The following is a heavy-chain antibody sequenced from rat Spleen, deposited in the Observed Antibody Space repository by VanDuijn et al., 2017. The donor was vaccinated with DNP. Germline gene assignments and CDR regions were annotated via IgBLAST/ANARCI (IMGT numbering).Heavy chain of an antibody. Sequence: QVQLKESGPGLVQPSQTLSLTCTVSGFSLTDYNVHWVRQPPGKGLEWMGRIQSGGITNYNPALKSRLSISRDTSKSQVFLNMNSLQTEDTALYFCTRSMTSWGQGVMVTVSS. V-gene: IGHV2-19*01. CDR1: GFSLTDYN. J-gene: IGHJ2*01. CDR3: TRSMTS. CDR2: IQSGGIT. D-gene: IGHD1-7*01.